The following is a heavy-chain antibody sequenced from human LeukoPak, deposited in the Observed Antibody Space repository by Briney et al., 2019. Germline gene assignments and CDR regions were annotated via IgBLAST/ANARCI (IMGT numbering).Heavy chain of an antibody. CDR1: GFTVSSNY. CDR2: IYSGGST. V-gene: IGHV3-66*02. J-gene: IGHJ5*02. CDR3: ARDSDIGFDP. D-gene: IGHD3-9*01. Sequence: GGSLRLSCAASGFTVSSNYMSWVRQAPGKGLEWVSVIYSGGSTYYADSVKGRFTISRDNSKSTLYLQMDSLRAEDTAVYYCARDSDIGFDPWGQGTLVTVSS.